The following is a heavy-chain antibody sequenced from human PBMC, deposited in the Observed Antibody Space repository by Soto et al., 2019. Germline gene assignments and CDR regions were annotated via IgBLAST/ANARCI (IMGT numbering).Heavy chain of an antibody. V-gene: IGHV4-38-2*01. CDR1: GYSISSGYY. CDR2: IYHSGST. Sequence: TSETLSLTCAVSGYSISSGYYWGWIRQPPGKGLEWIGSIYHSGSTYYNPSLKSRVTISVDTSKNQFSLKLSSVTAADTAVYYCARRGHFSVDYWGQGTLVTVSS. CDR3: ARRGHFSVDY. D-gene: IGHD3-3*02. J-gene: IGHJ4*02.